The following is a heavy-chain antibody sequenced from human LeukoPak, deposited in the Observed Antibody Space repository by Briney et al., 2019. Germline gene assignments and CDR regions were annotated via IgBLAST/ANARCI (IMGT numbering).Heavy chain of an antibody. V-gene: IGHV4-39*01. CDR3: ARQSLAVAHRRTWFDP. Sequence: SETLSLTCTVSGGSISSSSYYWGWIRQPPGKGLEWIGSIYYSGSTYYNPSLKSRVTISVDTSKNQFSLKLSSVTAADTAVYYCARQSLAVAHRRTWFDPWGQGTLVTVSS. D-gene: IGHD6-19*01. J-gene: IGHJ5*02. CDR1: GGSISSSSYY. CDR2: IYYSGST.